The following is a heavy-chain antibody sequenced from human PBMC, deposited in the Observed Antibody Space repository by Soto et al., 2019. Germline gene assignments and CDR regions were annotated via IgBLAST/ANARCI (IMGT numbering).Heavy chain of an antibody. D-gene: IGHD3-10*01. CDR2: IYYSGST. Sequence: SETLSLTCTVSGGSISSYYWSWIRQPPGKGLEWIGYIYYSGSTNYNPSLKSRVTISVDTSKNQFSLKLSSVTAADTAVYYCARWAGEQLNYYYYYMDVWGKGTTVTV. V-gene: IGHV4-59*08. J-gene: IGHJ6*03. CDR3: ARWAGEQLNYYYYYMDV. CDR1: GGSISSYY.